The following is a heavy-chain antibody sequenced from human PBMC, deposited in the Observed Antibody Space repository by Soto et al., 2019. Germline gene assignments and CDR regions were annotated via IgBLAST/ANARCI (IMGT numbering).Heavy chain of an antibody. CDR3: ARDLKTPKYYYDSSGLQGAFDI. J-gene: IGHJ3*02. V-gene: IGHV1-69*12. CDR1: GGTFSIYA. CDR2: IIPIFGTA. Sequence: QVQLVQSGAEVKKPGSSVKVSCKASGGTFSIYAISWVRQAPGQGLEWMGGIIPIFGTANYAQMFQGRVTITADESTSTAYMELSSLRSEDTAVYYCARDLKTPKYYYDSSGLQGAFDIWGQGTMVTVSS. D-gene: IGHD3-22*01.